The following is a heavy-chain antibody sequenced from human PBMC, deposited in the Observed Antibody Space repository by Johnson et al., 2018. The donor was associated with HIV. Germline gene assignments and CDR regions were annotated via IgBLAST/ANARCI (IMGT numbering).Heavy chain of an antibody. Sequence: VQLVESVGGLVQPGRSLRLSCAASGFTFDDYAMHWVRQAPGKGLEWVSGISWNSGSIGYEDSVKVRFTISRDNAKNSLSLQMNSLRAEDTGLSYCAGGKWRGGSGTDDVFDIWGQGTMVTVS. J-gene: IGHJ3*02. CDR2: ISWNSGSI. D-gene: IGHD3-10*01. V-gene: IGHV3-9*01. CDR1: GFTFDDYA. CDR3: AGGKWRGGSGTDDVFDI.